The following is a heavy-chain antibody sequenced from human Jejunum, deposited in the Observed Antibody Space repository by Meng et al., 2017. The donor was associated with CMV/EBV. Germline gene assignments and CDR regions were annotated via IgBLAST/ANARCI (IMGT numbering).Heavy chain of an antibody. CDR2: IYNSGDI. D-gene: IGHD2-2*01. CDR1: GGSVSKYY. CDR3: VRHGDCSSGSCYYHWLDP. V-gene: IGHV4-59*02. Sequence: QVHLQGSGPGLVRPSETLSLTCSVSGGSVSKYYWGWIRQTPGGGLEWLGYIYNSGDIYYNPFLEGRVTISTDTSKNQFSLKLRYVTAADTAVYYCVRHGDCSSGSCYYHWLDPWGQGSLVTVSS. J-gene: IGHJ5*01.